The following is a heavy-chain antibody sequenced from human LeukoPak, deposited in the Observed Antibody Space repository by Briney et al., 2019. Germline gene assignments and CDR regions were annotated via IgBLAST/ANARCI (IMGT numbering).Heavy chain of an antibody. V-gene: IGHV4-61*02. D-gene: IGHD1-26*01. CDR2: IYTSGST. Sequence: SQTLSLTCTVSGASISSGSYYWSWIRQPAGTGLEWIGRIYTSGSTNYNPSLKSRVTISVDTSKNQFSLKLSSVTAADTAVFYCAREEPEVGANWFDPWGQGTLVTVSS. CDR1: GASISSGSYY. CDR3: AREEPEVGANWFDP. J-gene: IGHJ5*02.